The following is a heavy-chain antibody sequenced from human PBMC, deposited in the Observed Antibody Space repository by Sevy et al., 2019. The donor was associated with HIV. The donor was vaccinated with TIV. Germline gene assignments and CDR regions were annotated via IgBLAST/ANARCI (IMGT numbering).Heavy chain of an antibody. V-gene: IGHV4-39*01. Sequence: SETLSLTCTVSGDSISSSNYYWGWIRQPPGKGLEWIGSIYNSGTTYYNPSLESRLTLSVDTSKNQFSLKLRFVTAADTAVHYGARLWCTTWYRPDYWGQGALVTVSS. J-gene: IGHJ4*02. CDR3: ARLWCTTWYRPDY. D-gene: IGHD2-21*01. CDR2: IYNSGTT. CDR1: GDSISSSNYY.